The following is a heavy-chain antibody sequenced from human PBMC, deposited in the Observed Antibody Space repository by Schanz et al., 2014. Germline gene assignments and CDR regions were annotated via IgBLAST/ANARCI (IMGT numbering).Heavy chain of an antibody. V-gene: IGHV1-18*01. CDR3: TRGGYSYALSAFDI. Sequence: QVQLAQSGAEVKKPGASVKVSCKASGYTFTSHGISWVRQAPGQGLEWMGWITAYNGDTNYALKLQGRVTMTTDTSTGTAYMELRSLRSDDTALYYCTRGGYSYALSAFDIWGQGTMVTVSS. D-gene: IGHD5-18*01. CDR2: ITAYNGDT. J-gene: IGHJ3*02. CDR1: GYTFTSHG.